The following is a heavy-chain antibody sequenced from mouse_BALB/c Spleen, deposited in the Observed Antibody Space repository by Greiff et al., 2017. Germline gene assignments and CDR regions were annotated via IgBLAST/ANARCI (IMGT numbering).Heavy chain of an antibody. D-gene: IGHD3-3*01. J-gene: IGHJ3*01. CDR3: AREVGQRRAWFAY. CDR1: GYTFTSYT. V-gene: IGHV1-4*01. CDR2: INPSSGYT. Sequence: VQLQQSGAELARPGASVKMSCKASGYTFTSYTMHWVKQRPGQGLEWIGYINPSSGYTNYNQKFKDKATLTADNSSSTAYMQLSSLTSEDSAVYDCAREVGQRRAWFAYWGQGTLVTVSA.